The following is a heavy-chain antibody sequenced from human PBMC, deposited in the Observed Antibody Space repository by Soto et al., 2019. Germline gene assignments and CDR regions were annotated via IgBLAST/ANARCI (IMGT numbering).Heavy chain of an antibody. CDR3: VRSVILSGGSYKGLIRLHYFDT. CDR2: IYYSGST. V-gene: IGHV4-61*01. CDR1: RGSIRSGSYY. Sequence: SETLSLTCRVSRGSIRSGSYYWAWIRQPPGKGLECIGYIYYSGSTNYNPSLKSRVTISVDTSKNQFSLKLSSVTAADTAIYYCVRSVILSGGSYKGLIRLHYFDTWGPGTLVTVSS. D-gene: IGHD3-3*01. J-gene: IGHJ4*02.